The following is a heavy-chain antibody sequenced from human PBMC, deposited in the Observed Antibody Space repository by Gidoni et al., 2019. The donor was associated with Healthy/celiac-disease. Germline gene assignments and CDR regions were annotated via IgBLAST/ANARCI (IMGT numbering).Heavy chain of an antibody. CDR1: GYTLPALS. D-gene: IGHD5-18*01. CDR3: ATGGVSRRGYSYGWNDY. Sequence: QVQLVPSGAAVTKPGASVKVSCKVSGYTLPALSMPWVRQAPGKGLEWMGGFDPEDGEKIYAQKFQGRVTMTEDTSTDTAYMELSRMRSEDTAVDYCATGGVSRRGYSYGWNDYWGQGTLVTVSS. CDR2: FDPEDGEK. J-gene: IGHJ4*02. V-gene: IGHV1-24*01.